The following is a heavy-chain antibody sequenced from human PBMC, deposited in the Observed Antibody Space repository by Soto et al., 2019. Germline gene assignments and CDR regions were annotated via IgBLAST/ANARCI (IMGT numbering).Heavy chain of an antibody. J-gene: IGHJ4*02. Sequence: VASVKVSCKASGYTFTSYYMHWVRQAPGQGLEWMGIINPSGGSTSYAQKFQGRVTMTRDTSASTAYMELSSLRSEDTAVYYCARDAVGGNYYDSSGSWGYWGQGTLVTVSS. D-gene: IGHD3-22*01. CDR2: INPSGGST. V-gene: IGHV1-46*01. CDR1: GYTFTSYY. CDR3: ARDAVGGNYYDSSGSWGY.